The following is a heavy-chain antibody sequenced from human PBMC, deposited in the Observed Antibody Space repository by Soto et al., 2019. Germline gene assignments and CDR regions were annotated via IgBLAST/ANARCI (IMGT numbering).Heavy chain of an antibody. Sequence: QVQLVESGGGVVQPGKSLRLSCAASGFAFSRSAMHWVRQAPGKGLEWVAVISYDGSTKYYADSVRGRFTISRDTSKNTLYLPMNSLRSEDTAVYYCARVVYYESTGIDYWGQGSLVTVSS. CDR3: ARVVYYESTGIDY. CDR2: ISYDGSTK. V-gene: IGHV3-30-3*01. D-gene: IGHD3-22*01. CDR1: GFAFSRSA. J-gene: IGHJ4*02.